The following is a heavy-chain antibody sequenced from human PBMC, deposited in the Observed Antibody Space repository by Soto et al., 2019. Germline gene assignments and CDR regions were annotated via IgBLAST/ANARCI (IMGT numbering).Heavy chain of an antibody. CDR1: GGSISTYY. J-gene: IGHJ5*02. CDR2: IHYRGST. CDR3: ARGGTYYFGSGTNWFDP. D-gene: IGHD3-10*01. Sequence: SETLSLTCTVSGGSISTYYWSWIRQPPGKGLEWIGYIHYRGSTNYSPSLKSRITISVDTSKNQFSLKLSSVTAADTAVYYFARGGTYYFGSGTNWFDPWGQGTLVTVS. V-gene: IGHV4-59*08.